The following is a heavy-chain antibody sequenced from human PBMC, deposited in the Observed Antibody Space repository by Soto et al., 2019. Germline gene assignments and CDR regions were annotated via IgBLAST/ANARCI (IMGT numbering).Heavy chain of an antibody. CDR3: AKVDYYGSGSYFRNFDY. Sequence: GGSLRLSCAASGFTFSSYAMSWVRQAPGKGLEWVSAISGSGGSTNYADSVKGRFTISRDNSKNTLYLQMNSLRAEDTAVYYCAKVDYYGSGSYFRNFDYWGQGTLVTVSS. D-gene: IGHD3-10*01. CDR1: GFTFSSYA. J-gene: IGHJ4*02. CDR2: ISGSGGST. V-gene: IGHV3-23*01.